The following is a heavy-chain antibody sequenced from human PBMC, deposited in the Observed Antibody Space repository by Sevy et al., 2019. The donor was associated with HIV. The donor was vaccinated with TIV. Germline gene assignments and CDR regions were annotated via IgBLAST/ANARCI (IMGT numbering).Heavy chain of an antibody. Sequence: GGSLRLSCAASGFTFSSYSMNWVRQAPGKGLEWVSSISSSSSYIYYADSVKGRFTISRDNAKNSLYLQMNSLRAGDTAVYYCARVWDYYDSSGYYLDYWGQGTLVTVSS. J-gene: IGHJ4*02. CDR1: GFTFSSYS. V-gene: IGHV3-21*01. CDR3: ARVWDYYDSSGYYLDY. D-gene: IGHD3-22*01. CDR2: ISSSSSYI.